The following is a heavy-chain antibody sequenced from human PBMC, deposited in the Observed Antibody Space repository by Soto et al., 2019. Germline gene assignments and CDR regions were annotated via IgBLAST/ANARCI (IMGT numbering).Heavy chain of an antibody. CDR3: AREGRTSNGRDFLNYSYYYWLDG. V-gene: IGHV3-11*06. CDR1: GFTFSASY. Sequence: PGGSLRLSCSASGFTFSASYMSWVRQAPGKGLEWISYISGTSSYTTYADSVKGRFTISRDNAKNSLYLQMDSLRVEDTAVYYCAREGRTSNGRDFLNYSYYYWLDGWGQGTKVTVSS. D-gene: IGHD2-8*01. CDR2: ISGTSSYT. J-gene: IGHJ6*02.